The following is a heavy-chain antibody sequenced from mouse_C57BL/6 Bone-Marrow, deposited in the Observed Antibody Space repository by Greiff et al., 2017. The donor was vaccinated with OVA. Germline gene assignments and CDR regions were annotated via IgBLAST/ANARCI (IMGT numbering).Heavy chain of an antibody. CDR3: ARGGLLRLYYFDY. J-gene: IGHJ2*01. D-gene: IGHD1-1*01. CDR1: GYTFTSYW. Sequence: QVQLQQPGAELVKPGASVKLSCKASGYTFTSYWMHWVKQRPGQGLEWIGNINPSNGGTNYNEKFKSKATLTVDKSSSTAYMQLSSLTSEDSAVYYCARGGLLRLYYFDYWGQGTTLTVSS. CDR2: INPSNGGT. V-gene: IGHV1-53*01.